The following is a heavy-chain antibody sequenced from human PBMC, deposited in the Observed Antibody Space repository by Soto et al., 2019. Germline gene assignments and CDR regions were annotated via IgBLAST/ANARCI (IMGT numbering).Heavy chain of an antibody. D-gene: IGHD3-22*01. J-gene: IGHJ5*02. V-gene: IGHV3-15*01. CDR2: IKSKTDGGTT. CDR3: TTDQVGWRTYYYDSSGHRAWFDP. Sequence: PGGSLRLSCAASGFTFSNAWMSWVRQAPGKGLEWVGRIKSKTDGGTTDYAAPVKGRFTISRDDSKTTLYLQMNSLKTEDTAVYYCTTDQVGWRTYYYDSSGHRAWFDPWGQGTLVTVSS. CDR1: GFTFSNAW.